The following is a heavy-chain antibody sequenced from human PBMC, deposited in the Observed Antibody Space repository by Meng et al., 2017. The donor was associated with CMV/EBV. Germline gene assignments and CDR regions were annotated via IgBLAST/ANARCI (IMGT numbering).Heavy chain of an antibody. D-gene: IGHD1-26*01. V-gene: IGHV1-69*02. CDR2: IIPILGIA. J-gene: IGHJ6*02. CDR1: GGTFSSYT. CDR3: ADYSGSYWGPHYGMDV. Sequence: SVKVSCKASGGTFSSYTISWVRQAPGQGLEWMERIIPILGIANYAQKFQGRVTITADKSTSTAYMELSSLRSEDTAVYYCADYSGSYWGPHYGMDVWGQGTTVTVSS.